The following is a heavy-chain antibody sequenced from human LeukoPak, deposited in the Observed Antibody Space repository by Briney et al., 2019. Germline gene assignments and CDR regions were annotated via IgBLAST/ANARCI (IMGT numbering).Heavy chain of an antibody. D-gene: IGHD3-22*01. J-gene: IGHJ4*02. CDR2: INPSGGST. CDR3: ARDSTYYYDSSGYHHWYYFDY. CDR1: GYTFTSYY. V-gene: IGHV1-46*01. Sequence: ASVKVSCKASGYTFTSYYMHWVRQAPGQGLEWMGIINPSGGSTSYAQKFQGRVTMTRDTSTSTAYMELSSLRSEDTAVYYCARDSTYYYDSSGYHHWYYFDYWGQGTLVTVSS.